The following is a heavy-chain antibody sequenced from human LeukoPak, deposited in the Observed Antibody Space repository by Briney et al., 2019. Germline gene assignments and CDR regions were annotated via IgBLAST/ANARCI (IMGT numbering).Heavy chain of an antibody. Sequence: GGSLRLSCVASGFTFSNYAMSWVRQAPGKGLEWVSAITGSGTNRYYADSLKGRFTTSRDNSKNTVFLQMDSLRHEDTAIYYCVIWGDYDVLTGYYVPDYWGQGTLVTVAS. D-gene: IGHD3-9*01. CDR1: GFTFSNYA. J-gene: IGHJ4*02. V-gene: IGHV3-23*01. CDR2: ITGSGTNR. CDR3: VIWGDYDVLTGYYVPDY.